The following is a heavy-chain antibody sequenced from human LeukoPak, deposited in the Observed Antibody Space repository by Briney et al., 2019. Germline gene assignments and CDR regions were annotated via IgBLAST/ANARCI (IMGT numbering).Heavy chain of an antibody. CDR1: GGSISSNY. Sequence: PSETLSLTCTVSGGSISSNYWSWIRQPAGKGLEWIGRMYTSGSTSYNPSLKSRVTMSVDTSKSQFSLKLSSVTAADTAICYCARDQLGGSYFAPWGQGTLVTVSS. D-gene: IGHD1-26*01. J-gene: IGHJ5*02. V-gene: IGHV4-4*07. CDR3: ARDQLGGSYFAP. CDR2: MYTSGST.